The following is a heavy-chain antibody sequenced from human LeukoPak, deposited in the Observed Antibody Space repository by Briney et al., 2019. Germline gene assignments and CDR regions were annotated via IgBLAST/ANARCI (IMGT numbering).Heavy chain of an antibody. CDR1: GGTFSSYA. Sequence: ASVKVSCKASGGTFSSYAISWVRQAPGQGLEWMGGIIPIFGTANYAQKFQGRVTITTDESTSTAYMELSSLRSEDTAVYYCARNDYGNNWFDPWGQGTLVTVPS. D-gene: IGHD4-17*01. V-gene: IGHV1-69*05. CDR2: IIPIFGTA. J-gene: IGHJ5*02. CDR3: ARNDYGNNWFDP.